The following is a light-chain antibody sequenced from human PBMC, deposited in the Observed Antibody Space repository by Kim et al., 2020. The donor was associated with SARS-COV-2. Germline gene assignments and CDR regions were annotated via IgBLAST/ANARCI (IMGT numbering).Light chain of an antibody. V-gene: IGKV3-20*01. Sequence: IVLTQSPGTLSLSPGERATLSCRASQSVSSSYLAWYQQKPGQAPRLLIYGASSRATGIPDRLSGSGSGTDFTLTISRLEPEDFAVYYCQQYSSSPTFGQGTKLEI. CDR1: QSVSSSY. CDR3: QQYSSSPT. J-gene: IGKJ2*01. CDR2: GAS.